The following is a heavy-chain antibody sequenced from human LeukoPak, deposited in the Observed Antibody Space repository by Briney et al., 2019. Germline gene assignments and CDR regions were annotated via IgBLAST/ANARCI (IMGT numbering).Heavy chain of an antibody. CDR3: ARDLRRAAAGLDY. CDR2: IISIFGTA. V-gene: IGHV1-69*13. D-gene: IGHD6-13*01. J-gene: IGHJ4*02. CDR1: GGTFSRYA. Sequence: SVKVSCKASGGTFSRYAISWVRQAPGQGLEWMGGIISIFGTANYAQKFQGRVTITADESTSTAFMELSSLRSEDTAVYYRARDLRRAAAGLDYWGQGTPGTVSS.